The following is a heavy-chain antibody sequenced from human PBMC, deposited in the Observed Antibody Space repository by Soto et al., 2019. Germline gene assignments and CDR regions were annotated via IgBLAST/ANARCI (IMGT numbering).Heavy chain of an antibody. CDR1: GGTFSSYT. CDR2: IIPILGIA. Sequence: QVQLVQSGAEVKKPGPSVKVSCKASGGTFSSYTISWVRQAPGQGLEWMGRIIPILGIANYAQKFQGRVTITADKSTSTAYMELSSLRSEDTAVYYCAVNYYGDYSSHDYWGQGTLVTVSS. CDR3: AVNYYGDYSSHDY. V-gene: IGHV1-69*02. D-gene: IGHD4-17*01. J-gene: IGHJ4*02.